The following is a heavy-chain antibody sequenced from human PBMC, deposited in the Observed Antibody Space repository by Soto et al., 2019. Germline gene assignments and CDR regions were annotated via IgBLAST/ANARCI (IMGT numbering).Heavy chain of an antibody. Sequence: GRSLRLSCAASGFTFSNYILHWVRQAPGKGLEWVAMILHDGNNRYYADSVKGRFTISRDNSKNTLYLQMNSLRAEDTAVYYCARGVVVVPAKNGMDVWGQGNTVTVS. V-gene: IGHV3-30*14. CDR3: ARGVVVVPAKNGMDV. D-gene: IGHD2-2*01. J-gene: IGHJ6*02. CDR1: GFTFSNYI. CDR2: ILHDGNNR.